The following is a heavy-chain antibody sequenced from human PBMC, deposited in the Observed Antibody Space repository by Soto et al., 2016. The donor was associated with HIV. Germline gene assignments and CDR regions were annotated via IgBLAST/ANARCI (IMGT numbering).Heavy chain of an antibody. CDR3: VRDENYYEAYGMDV. CDR2: IYSGGNI. V-gene: IGHV3-66*01. Sequence: EVQLVESGGGLVQPRGSLRLSCAASGFTITSNYMSWVRQAPEKGLEWVSVIYSGGNIYYADSVKGRFTISRDTSKNTLYLQMDSLRAEDTAVYYCVRDENYYEAYGMDVWGQGTTVTVSS. J-gene: IGHJ6*02. CDR1: GFTITSNY. D-gene: IGHD3-16*01.